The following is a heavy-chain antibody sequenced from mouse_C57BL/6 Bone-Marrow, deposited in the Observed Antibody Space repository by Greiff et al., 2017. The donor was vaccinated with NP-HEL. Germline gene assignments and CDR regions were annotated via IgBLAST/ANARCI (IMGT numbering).Heavy chain of an antibody. V-gene: IGHV1-64*01. CDR2: IHPNSGST. J-gene: IGHJ3*01. Sequence: QVQLKQPGAELVKPGASVKLSCKASGYTFTSYWMHWVKQRPGQGLEWIGMIHPNSGSTNYNEKFKSKATLTVDKSSSTAYMQLSSLTSEDSAVYYCARFHYGNFAWFAYWGQGTLVTVSA. D-gene: IGHD2-1*01. CDR1: GYTFTSYW. CDR3: ARFHYGNFAWFAY.